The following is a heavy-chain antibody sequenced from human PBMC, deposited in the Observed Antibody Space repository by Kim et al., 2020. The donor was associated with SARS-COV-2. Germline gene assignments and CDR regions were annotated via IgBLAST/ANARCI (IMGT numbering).Heavy chain of an antibody. D-gene: IGHD1-7*01. CDR3: AGPGGDNWNYGFGAFDI. J-gene: IGHJ3*02. V-gene: IGHV3-30*03. Sequence: VKSRITISKDNSKNTLYLQMNSLRAEDRAVYYCAGPGGDNWNYGFGAFDIWGQGTMVTVSS.